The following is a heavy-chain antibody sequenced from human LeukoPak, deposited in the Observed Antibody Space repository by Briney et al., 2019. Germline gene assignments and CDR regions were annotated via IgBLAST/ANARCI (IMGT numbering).Heavy chain of an antibody. D-gene: IGHD2-2*01. CDR3: ARDKKGTSCYDY. J-gene: IGHJ4*02. V-gene: IGHV4-59*01. CDR2: IYYSGST. Sequence: SETLSLTCTVSGGSISSYYWSWVRQSPGKGLEWIGFIYYSGSTTFHPSLKSRLTVSVDTSKNQFSLKLSSVTAADTAVYYCARDKKGTSCYDYWGQGTLVTVSS. CDR1: GGSISSYY.